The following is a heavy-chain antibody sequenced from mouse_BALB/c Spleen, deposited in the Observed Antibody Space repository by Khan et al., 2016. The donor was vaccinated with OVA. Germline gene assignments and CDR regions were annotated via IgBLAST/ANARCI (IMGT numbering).Heavy chain of an antibody. D-gene: IGHD1-1*01. CDR3: ASRDYYGSSSFAY. CDR2: IIPYNDGT. V-gene: IGHV1S136*01. Sequence: VQLQQSGPELVKPGASVKMSCKASGYTFTSYVMHWVKQKPGQGLEWIGYIIPYNDGTKYNEKFKGKATLTSDKSSSTAYLELSSLTSEDAAVYDCASRDYYGSSSFAYWGQGTLVTVSA. CDR1: GYTFTSYV. J-gene: IGHJ3*01.